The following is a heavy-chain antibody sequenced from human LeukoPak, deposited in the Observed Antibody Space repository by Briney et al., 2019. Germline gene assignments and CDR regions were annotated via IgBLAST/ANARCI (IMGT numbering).Heavy chain of an antibody. CDR1: GFTFDDYA. CDR3: AKGAGGGSGSYFDY. D-gene: IGHD3-10*01. J-gene: IGHJ4*02. V-gene: IGHV3-9*01. Sequence: PGGSLRLSCAASGFTFDDYAMHWVRQAPGKGLEWVSGIRWNSGNIDYADSVKGRFTISRDNAKSSLYLQMNSLRAEDTALYYCAKGAGGGSGSYFDYWGQGTLVNVSS. CDR2: IRWNSGNI.